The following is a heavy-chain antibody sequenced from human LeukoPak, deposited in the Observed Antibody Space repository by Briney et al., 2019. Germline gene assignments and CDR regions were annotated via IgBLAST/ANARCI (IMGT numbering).Heavy chain of an antibody. V-gene: IGHV3-7*01. CDR3: ARIGYSSSSLDY. CDR2: INQEGSAK. CDR1: GFTFRNYW. D-gene: IGHD6-6*01. J-gene: IGHJ4*02. Sequence: GGSLRVSCAASGFTFRNYWMTWVRQAPGKGLEWVANINQEGSAKYYLDSVKGRFTISRDNAKNSVYLQRNSLRAADTGVYHCARIGYSSSSLDYWGQGILVTVSS.